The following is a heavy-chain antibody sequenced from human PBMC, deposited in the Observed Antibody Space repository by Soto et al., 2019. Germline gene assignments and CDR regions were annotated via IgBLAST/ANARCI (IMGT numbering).Heavy chain of an antibody. CDR3: AKDPPVVVVVAANSDWFDP. D-gene: IGHD2-15*01. J-gene: IGHJ5*02. Sequence: GGSLRLSCAASGFTFSSYAMSWVRQAPGKGLEWVSAISGSGGSTYYADSVKGRFTISRDNSKNTLYLQMNSLRAEDTAVYYCAKDPPVVVVVAANSDWFDPWGQGTLVTVSS. CDR2: ISGSGGST. V-gene: IGHV3-23*01. CDR1: GFTFSSYA.